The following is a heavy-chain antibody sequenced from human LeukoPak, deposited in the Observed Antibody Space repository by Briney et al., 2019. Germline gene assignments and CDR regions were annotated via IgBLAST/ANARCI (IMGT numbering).Heavy chain of an antibody. J-gene: IGHJ4*02. CDR1: GFSFDDYV. V-gene: IGHV3-9*01. D-gene: IGHD5-12*01. Sequence: AGGSLRLSCAVSGFSFDDYVMHWVRQVPGKGLEWVSGISWNSDNIDYADSVKGRFTTSRDNAKNSLYLQMNSLRAEDTALYYCAINGGGDSGYGNFDYWGQGTLVTVSS. CDR3: AINGGGDSGYGNFDY. CDR2: ISWNSDNI.